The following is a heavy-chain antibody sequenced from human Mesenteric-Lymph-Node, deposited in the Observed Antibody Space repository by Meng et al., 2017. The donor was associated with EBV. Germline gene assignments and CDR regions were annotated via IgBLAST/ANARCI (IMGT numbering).Heavy chain of an antibody. D-gene: IGHD2-8*02. Sequence: QARIDPSGSEVKEPCASVKVSCKASVYTFTTTNYMSWVRQAPGQGLEWMGVIHPSGGSTTYAQKFQGRLTMTRDTSTSTVYMELSSLRSEDTAVYYCARDISDSFTWWALDYWGQGTLVTVSS. CDR3: ARDISDSFTWWALDY. CDR1: VYTFTTTNY. V-gene: IGHV1-46*01. J-gene: IGHJ4*02. CDR2: IHPSGGST.